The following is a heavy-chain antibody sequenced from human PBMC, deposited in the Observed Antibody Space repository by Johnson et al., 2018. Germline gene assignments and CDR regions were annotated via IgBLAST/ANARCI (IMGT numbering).Heavy chain of an antibody. D-gene: IGHD3-22*01. J-gene: IGHJ3*02. CDR3: ARERYYHDTSGYSPGAFDI. V-gene: IGHV3-9*01. CDR1: GFTFDDYA. CDR2: ISWNGGNI. Sequence: VQLVESGGGLVQPGRSLRLSCAASGFTFDDYALHWVRQAPGKGLEWVSGISWNGGNIAYADSVKGRFHISRDNSKNSLYLQMNSLKTEDTAVYYCARERYYHDTSGYSPGAFDIWGQGTMVTVSS.